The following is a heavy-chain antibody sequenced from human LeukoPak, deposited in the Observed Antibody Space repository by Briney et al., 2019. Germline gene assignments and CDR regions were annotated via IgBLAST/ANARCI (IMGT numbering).Heavy chain of an antibody. CDR2: IKQDGSEK. CDR1: GFTFNTFA. J-gene: IGHJ4*02. Sequence: GGSLRLSCAASGFTFNTFAMSWVRQAPGKGLEWVAKIKQDGSEKYYVDSVKGRFTISRDNAKNSLYLQMNSLRAEDTAVYYCARASYWGQGTLVTVSS. V-gene: IGHV3-7*01. CDR3: ARASY.